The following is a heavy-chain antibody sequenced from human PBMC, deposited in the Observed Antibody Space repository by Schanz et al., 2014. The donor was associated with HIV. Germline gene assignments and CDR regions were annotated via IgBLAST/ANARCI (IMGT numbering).Heavy chain of an antibody. V-gene: IGHV3-7*01. D-gene: IGHD2-21*02. Sequence: EVQLVESGGGLVQPGGSLRLSCRASGFIFTDYWMAWVRQAPGKGLEFVANIKQDATEKNYVDSVKGRFTISRDNAKKSVYLQMNSLRVEDPAGYYCARWRSDSNFSPPLFDLWGPGTLVTVSS. CDR3: ARWRSDSNFSPPLFDL. CDR1: GFIFTDYW. J-gene: IGHJ5*02. CDR2: IKQDATEK.